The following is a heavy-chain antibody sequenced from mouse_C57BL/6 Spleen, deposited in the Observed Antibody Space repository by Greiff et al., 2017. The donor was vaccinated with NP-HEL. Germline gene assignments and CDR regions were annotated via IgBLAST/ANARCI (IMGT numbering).Heavy chain of an antibody. CDR2: IRSKSNNYAT. J-gene: IGHJ1*03. D-gene: IGHD1-1*01. CDR1: GFSFNTYA. CDR3: VREGNYGSSYVGWYFDV. V-gene: IGHV10-1*01. Sequence: EVQRVESGGGLVQPKGSLKLSCAASGFSFNTYAMNWVRQAPGKGLEWVARIRSKSNNYATYYADSVKDRFTISRDDSESMLYLQMNNLKTEDTAMYYCVREGNYGSSYVGWYFDVWGTGTTVTVSS.